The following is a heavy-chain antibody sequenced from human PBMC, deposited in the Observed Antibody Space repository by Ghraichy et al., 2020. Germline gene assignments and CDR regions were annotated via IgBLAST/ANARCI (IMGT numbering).Heavy chain of an antibody. Sequence: ASVKVSCKASGYTFTSYGISWVRQAPGQGLEWMGWISAYNGNTNYAQKLQGRVTMTTDTSTSTAYMELRSLRSDDTAVYYCARDLWDYYDSRGQWAFDIWGQGTMVTVSS. V-gene: IGHV1-18*01. D-gene: IGHD3-22*01. J-gene: IGHJ3*02. CDR3: ARDLWDYYDSRGQWAFDI. CDR1: GYTFTSYG. CDR2: ISAYNGNT.